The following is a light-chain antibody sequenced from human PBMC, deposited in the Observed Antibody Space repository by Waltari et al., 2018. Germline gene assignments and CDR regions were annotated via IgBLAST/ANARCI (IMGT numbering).Light chain of an antibody. CDR3: QSYDDNNRRV. Sequence: FMLTQPPSVSESPGKTVPISCTRSSGSIASNYVQWTNQRPGIAPTTVIYEDNQRPSGVPDRFSGSIDSSANSASLTISGLKTEDEADYYCQSYDDNNRRVFGGGTKLTVL. CDR1: SGSIASNY. V-gene: IGLV6-57*04. CDR2: EDN. J-gene: IGLJ3*02.